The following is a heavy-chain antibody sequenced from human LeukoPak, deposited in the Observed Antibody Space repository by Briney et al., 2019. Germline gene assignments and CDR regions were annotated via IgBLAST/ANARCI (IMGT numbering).Heavy chain of an antibody. CDR3: ASSLLYRVFHY. V-gene: IGHV3-21*01. Sequence: GRSLRLSCAASGFTFSNYTMDGGRQAPGKGLGWVSSISSSISYIFYADSVRGRLPISRDNAKNSPYLQSNSLRAEHTAVYYCASSLLYRVFHYWGQGTLVRVSS. D-gene: IGHD1-1*01. J-gene: IGHJ4*02. CDR1: GFTFSNYT. CDR2: ISSSISYI.